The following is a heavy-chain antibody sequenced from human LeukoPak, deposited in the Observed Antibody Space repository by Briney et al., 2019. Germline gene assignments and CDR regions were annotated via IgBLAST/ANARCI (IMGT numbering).Heavy chain of an antibody. CDR3: AREVYQRFDY. V-gene: IGHV3-7*01. Sequence: GGSLRLSCAASGFTFSSSWMTWVRQAPGKGLEWVASINGDGGEIHYVDSVKGRFTISRDNSKNTLYLQMNSLRAEDTAVYYCAREVYQRFDYWGQGTLVTVSS. J-gene: IGHJ4*02. D-gene: IGHD6-25*01. CDR2: INGDGGEI. CDR1: GFTFSSSW.